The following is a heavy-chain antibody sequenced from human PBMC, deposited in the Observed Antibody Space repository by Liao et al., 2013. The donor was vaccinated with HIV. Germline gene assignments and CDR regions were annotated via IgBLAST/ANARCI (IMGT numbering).Heavy chain of an antibody. Sequence: QVQLQEPGPGLVKPSESLSLTCTGGSISGFFWIWIRQPPGRRPEWVGYVEYNGNTGYNPSLTSRATISRDASKNSVSLRLTAVTPADTAVYYCVNSGSLGGNLAHWGPGTPVTVSS. CDR2: VEYNGNT. V-gene: IGHV4-59*01. CDR1: GSISGFF. CDR3: VNSGSLGGNLAH. D-gene: IGHD4-23*01. J-gene: IGHJ4*02.